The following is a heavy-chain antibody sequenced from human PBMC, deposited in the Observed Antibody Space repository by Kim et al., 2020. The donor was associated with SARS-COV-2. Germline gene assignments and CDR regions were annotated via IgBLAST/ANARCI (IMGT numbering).Heavy chain of an antibody. D-gene: IGHD2-15*01. CDR3: ARESSSRVYYYYYGMDV. Sequence: LKRRVTISVDTSKNQFSLKLSSVTAADTAVYYCARESSSRVYYYYYGMDVWGQGTTVTVSS. J-gene: IGHJ6*02. V-gene: IGHV4-59*01.